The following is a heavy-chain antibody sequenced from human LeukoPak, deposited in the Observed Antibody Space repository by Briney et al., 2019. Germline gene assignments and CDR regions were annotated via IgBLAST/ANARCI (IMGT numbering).Heavy chain of an antibody. CDR2: FSPSGGST. CDR3: AREYSYGYDDWFDP. J-gene: IGHJ5*02. V-gene: IGHV3-23*01. D-gene: IGHD5-18*01. CDR1: GFTFSNFG. Sequence: LPGGSLRFSCAAPGFTFSNFGRSGFGQAPGKGREWVSAFSPSGGSTYYADSVKGRFTISRDNSKNALYLQMNSLRAEDTAIYYCAREYSYGYDDWFDPWGQGTLVTVSS.